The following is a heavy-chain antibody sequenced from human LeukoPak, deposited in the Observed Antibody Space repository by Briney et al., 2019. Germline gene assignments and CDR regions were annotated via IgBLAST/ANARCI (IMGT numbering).Heavy chain of an antibody. CDR2: ISSNGGST. J-gene: IGHJ4*02. CDR3: ARGLGGYQVDY. CDR1: RFTFSSYA. D-gene: IGHD5-12*01. Sequence: GGSLRLSCAASRFTFSSYAMHWVRQAPGKGLEYVSAISSNGGSTYYANSVKGRFTISRDNSKNTLYLQMGSLRAEDMAVYYCARGLGGYQVDYWGQGTLVTVSS. V-gene: IGHV3-64*01.